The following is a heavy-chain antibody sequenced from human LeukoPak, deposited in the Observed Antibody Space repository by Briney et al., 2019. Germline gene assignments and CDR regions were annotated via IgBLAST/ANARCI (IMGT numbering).Heavy chain of an antibody. J-gene: IGHJ4*02. CDR1: GGSISSSSYY. CDR2: IYYSGST. Sequence: PSETLSLTCTVSGGSISSSSYYWGWIRQPPGNGLEWIGSIYYSGSTYYNPSLKSRVTISVDTSKNQFSLKLSSVTAADTAVYYCASQMDYSGSPYYFDYWGQGTLVTVSS. V-gene: IGHV4-39*01. CDR3: ASQMDYSGSPYYFDY. D-gene: IGHD1-26*01.